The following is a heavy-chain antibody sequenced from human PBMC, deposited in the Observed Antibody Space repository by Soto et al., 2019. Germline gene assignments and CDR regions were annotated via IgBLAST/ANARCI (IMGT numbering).Heavy chain of an antibody. V-gene: IGHV3-33*01. CDR2: IWYDGSNK. Sequence: GGSLRRSCAASGLTFSSYGMHWVRQAPGKGLEWVAVIWYDGSNKYYADSVKGRFTISRDNSKNTLYLQMNSLRAEDTAVYYCARIDQWLPREMDAFDIWGQGTMVTVSS. CDR3: ARIDQWLPREMDAFDI. CDR1: GLTFSSYG. D-gene: IGHD6-19*01. J-gene: IGHJ3*02.